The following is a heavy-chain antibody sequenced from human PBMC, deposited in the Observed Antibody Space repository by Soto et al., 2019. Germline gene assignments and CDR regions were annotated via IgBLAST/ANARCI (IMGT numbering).Heavy chain of an antibody. CDR3: VNPPSFYDILTGYYSRAFYDY. V-gene: IGHV3-23*01. CDR1: GFTFSNYA. D-gene: IGHD3-9*01. Sequence: GGSLRLSCAASGFTFSNYAMNWVRQAPGKGLEWVSAISGSGGSTYYADSVKGRFTISRDNSKNTLYLQMNSLRAEDTAVYLCVNPPSFYDILTGYYSRAFYDYWGQGTLVTVSS. CDR2: ISGSGGST. J-gene: IGHJ4*02.